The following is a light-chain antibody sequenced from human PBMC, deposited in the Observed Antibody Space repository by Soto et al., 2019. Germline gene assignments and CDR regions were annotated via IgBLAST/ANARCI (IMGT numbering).Light chain of an antibody. CDR2: SNN. J-gene: IGLJ2*01. Sequence: QSALTQPPSASGTPGQRVTISCSGSSSNIGSNPVNWYHQLPGTAPKLLIYSNNQRPSGVPDRFSGSKSGTSASLAISALQSEDEADYYCAAWDSSLNAHLLFGGGAKVTVL. V-gene: IGLV1-44*01. CDR3: AAWDSSLNAHLL. CDR1: SSNIGSNP.